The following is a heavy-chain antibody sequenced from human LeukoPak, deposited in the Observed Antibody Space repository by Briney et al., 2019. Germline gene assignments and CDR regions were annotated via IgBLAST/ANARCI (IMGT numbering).Heavy chain of an antibody. Sequence: PGGSLRLSCAASGFTFSSYEMNWVRQAPGKGLEWLAYIGGSGSDIYYADSVKGRFTISRDNAKNSLYLQMNSLRPDDTALYYCSTDPRLLIYWGHGTLVTVSS. J-gene: IGHJ4*01. CDR2: IGGSGSDI. V-gene: IGHV3-48*03. D-gene: IGHD2-8*01. CDR1: GFTFSSYE. CDR3: STDPRLLIY.